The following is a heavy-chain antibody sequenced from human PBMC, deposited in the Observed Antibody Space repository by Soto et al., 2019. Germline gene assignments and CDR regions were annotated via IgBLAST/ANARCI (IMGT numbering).Heavy chain of an antibody. D-gene: IGHD6-19*01. J-gene: IGHJ4*02. CDR2: VSGSGDST. CDR3: ARRTSGWYFDY. Sequence: EVQLLESGGNLVQPGGSLRLSCAASGFTFSNYAMSWVRQAPGKGLEWVSVVSGSGDSTYYADSVKGRFTISRDNSKNTLYLQMNSLRAEDMAVYYGARRTSGWYFDYWGQGTLVTVSS. CDR1: GFTFSNYA. V-gene: IGHV3-23*01.